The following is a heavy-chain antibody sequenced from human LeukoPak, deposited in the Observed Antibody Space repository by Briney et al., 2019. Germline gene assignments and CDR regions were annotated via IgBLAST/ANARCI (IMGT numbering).Heavy chain of an antibody. J-gene: IGHJ4*02. CDR2: ISSSSSYI. CDR1: GFTLSSYS. CDR3: AKEPRGYSYGDRFDY. D-gene: IGHD5-18*01. Sequence: PGGSLRLSCAASGFTLSSYSMNWVRQAPGRGLEWGSSISSSSSYIYYTDSVKGRFTISRDNSKNTVYLQMNSLRADDTAVYYCAKEPRGYSYGDRFDYWGQGTLVTVSS. V-gene: IGHV3-21*04.